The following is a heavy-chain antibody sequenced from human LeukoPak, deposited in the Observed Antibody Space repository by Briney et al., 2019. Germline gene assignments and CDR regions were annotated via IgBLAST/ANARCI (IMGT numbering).Heavy chain of an antibody. V-gene: IGHV3-30*02. CDR1: GFTFSSYG. D-gene: IGHD2-21*01. CDR3: ARIKSQGVVVPLLRSTYYFDY. J-gene: IGHJ4*02. Sequence: GGSLRLSCAASGFTFSSYGMHWVRQAPGKGLEWVAFIRYDGSNEYYVDSVKGRFTISRDNSKNTLYLQMHSLRAEDTAVYYCARIKSQGVVVPLLRSTYYFDYWGQGTLVTVSS. CDR2: IRYDGSNE.